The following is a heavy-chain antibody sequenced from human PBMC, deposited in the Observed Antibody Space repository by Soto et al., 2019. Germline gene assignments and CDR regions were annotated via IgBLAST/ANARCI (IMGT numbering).Heavy chain of an antibody. CDR1: GGSISSGDYY. D-gene: IGHD3-10*01. V-gene: IGHV4-30-4*01. CDR2: IYYSGST. Sequence: PSETLSLTCTVSGGSISSGDYYWSWIRQPPGKGLEWIGYIYYSGSTYYNPSLKSRVTISVDTSKNQFSLKLSSVTAADTAVYYCARVDTMVRGVTPAYYFDYWGQGTLVTVSS. J-gene: IGHJ4*02. CDR3: ARVDTMVRGVTPAYYFDY.